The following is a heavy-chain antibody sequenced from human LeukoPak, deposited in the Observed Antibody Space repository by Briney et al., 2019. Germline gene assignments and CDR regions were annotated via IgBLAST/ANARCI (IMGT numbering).Heavy chain of an antibody. V-gene: IGHV1-2*02. J-gene: IGHJ5*02. CDR3: ARERSDFGDYRHNCFDP. CDR1: GYTFTGYY. D-gene: IGHD4-17*01. CDR2: INPNNGVT. Sequence: ASAKVSGKASGYTFTGYYMHWVRQAPGQGLEWMGWINPNNGVTKYAQKFQGRVTMTRDTSVTTAYMDLSRLRSDDTAVYYCARERSDFGDYRHNCFDPWGQGTLVTVSS.